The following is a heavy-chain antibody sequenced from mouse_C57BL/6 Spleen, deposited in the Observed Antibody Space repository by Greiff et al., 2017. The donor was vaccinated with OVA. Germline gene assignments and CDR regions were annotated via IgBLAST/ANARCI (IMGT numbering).Heavy chain of an antibody. V-gene: IGHV2-6*03. D-gene: IGHD1-1*01. CDR3: ARSYYYGSDLFYAMDY. Sequence: VQGVESGPGLVAPSQSLSITCTVSGFSLTSYGVHWVRQPPGKGLEWLVVIWSDGSTTYNSALKSRLSISKDNSKSQVFLKMNSLQTDDTAMYYCARSYYYGSDLFYAMDYWGQGTSVTVSS. CDR2: IWSDGST. CDR1: GFSLTSYG. J-gene: IGHJ4*01.